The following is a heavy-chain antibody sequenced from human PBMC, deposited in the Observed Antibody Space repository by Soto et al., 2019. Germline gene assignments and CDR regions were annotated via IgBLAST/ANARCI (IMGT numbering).Heavy chain of an antibody. CDR2: IDPTDSYT. V-gene: IGHV5-10-1*01. J-gene: IGHJ4*02. Sequence: EVQLVQSGAEVKKPGESLRISCKSSGYNFTSYWISWVRQMPGKGLEWMGRIDPTDSYTDYSPSFQGHVTISTDKSISTAYLQWSSLKASDTAIYYCARQSSIAVAGSYYFDYWGQGTLVTVSS. CDR1: GYNFTSYW. D-gene: IGHD6-19*01. CDR3: ARQSSIAVAGSYYFDY.